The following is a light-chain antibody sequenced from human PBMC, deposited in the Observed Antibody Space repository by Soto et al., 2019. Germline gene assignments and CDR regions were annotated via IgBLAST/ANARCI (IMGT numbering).Light chain of an antibody. CDR2: SSN. V-gene: IGLV1-44*01. Sequence: QPVLTQPPSASGTPGQRVTISCSGSSSNIGGNTVNWYQQVPGTAPKLLIYSSNQRPSGVPDRFSGSKSGTSASLAISGLQSEDEADYYCAAWDDSLNGHVFGTGTKLTVL. J-gene: IGLJ1*01. CDR3: AAWDDSLNGHV. CDR1: SSNIGGNT.